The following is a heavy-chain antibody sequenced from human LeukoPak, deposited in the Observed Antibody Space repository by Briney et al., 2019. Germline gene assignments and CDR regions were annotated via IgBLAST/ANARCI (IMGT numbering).Heavy chain of an antibody. V-gene: IGHV4-38-2*02. CDR3: ARHGTYCSSTSCYGGGFDP. CDR1: GYSISSGYY. J-gene: IGHJ5*02. D-gene: IGHD2-2*01. CDR2: IYHSGTT. Sequence: SETLSLTCTVSGYSISSGYYWGWIRQPPGEGLEWIGSIYHSGTTYYNPSLKSRVSISVDTSKNQFSLKLSSVTAADTAVYYCARHGTYCSSTSCYGGGFDPWGQGTLVTVSS.